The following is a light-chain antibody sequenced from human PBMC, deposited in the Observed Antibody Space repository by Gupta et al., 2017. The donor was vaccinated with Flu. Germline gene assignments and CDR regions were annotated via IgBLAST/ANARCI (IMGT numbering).Light chain of an antibody. V-gene: IGKV1-39*01. CDR1: ETISVNS. J-gene: IGKJ2*01. CDR2: ATS. CDR3: QQSFSIPYT. Sequence: DIQVTQFPSSLSASVADRVAITCRTSETISVNSLNWYQQKPGKAPSVLIYATSNLRSGVPSRFSGSVSGNDFTLTITSLQREDFATYYCQQSFSIPYTFGQGTTLQIK.